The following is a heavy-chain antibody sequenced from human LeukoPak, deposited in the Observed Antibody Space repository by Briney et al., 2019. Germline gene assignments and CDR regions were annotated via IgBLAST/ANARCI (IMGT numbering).Heavy chain of an antibody. D-gene: IGHD2-21*02. CDR3: ARVLCGGDCWGGRGAFDI. V-gene: IGHV3-48*03. Sequence: GGSLRLSCAASGFTFSSYEMNWVRQAPGKGLEWVSYISSSGSTIYYADSVKGRFTISRDNAKNSLYLQMNSLRAEDTAVYYCARVLCGGDCWGGRGAFDIWGKGTMVTVSS. CDR2: ISSSGSTI. CDR1: GFTFSSYE. J-gene: IGHJ3*02.